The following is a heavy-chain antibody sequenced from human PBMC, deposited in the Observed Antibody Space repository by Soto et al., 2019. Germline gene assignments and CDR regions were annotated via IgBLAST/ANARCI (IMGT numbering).Heavy chain of an antibody. Sequence: PGESLKISCKGSGYSFTSYWIGWVRQMPGKGLEWMGIIYPGDSDTRYSPSFQGQVTISADKSISTAYLQWSSLKASDTAMYYCARLGVVVPADHDAFDVWGQGTMVTVS. CDR2: IYPGDSDT. CDR1: GYSFTSYW. D-gene: IGHD2-2*01. V-gene: IGHV5-51*01. CDR3: ARLGVVVPADHDAFDV. J-gene: IGHJ3*01.